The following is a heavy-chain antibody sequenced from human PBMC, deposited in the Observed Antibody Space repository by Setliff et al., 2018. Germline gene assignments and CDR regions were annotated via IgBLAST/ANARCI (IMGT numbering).Heavy chain of an antibody. Sequence: ASVKVSCKASGGTLSNYGLSWVRQAPGQGLEWLGGTIPMLALPNKAEKFQDRITITADKSTNTAYMELSSLRSEDTAVYYCARAEKPYYYGSGSSGDFQHWGQGTLVTVSS. CDR2: TIPMLALP. J-gene: IGHJ1*01. D-gene: IGHD3-10*01. CDR1: GGTLSNYG. CDR3: ARAEKPYYYGSGSSGDFQH. V-gene: IGHV1-69*10.